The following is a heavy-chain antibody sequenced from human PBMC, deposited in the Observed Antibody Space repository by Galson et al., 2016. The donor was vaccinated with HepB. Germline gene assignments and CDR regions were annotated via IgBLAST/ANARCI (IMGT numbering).Heavy chain of an antibody. Sequence: SLRLSCAASGFRFDDYTMHWVRQAPGKGLEWVSLITWNGGTTDYTDSVKGRFTISRDNNKNSLYLQMNSLRSEDTALYYCTKGMSLGVVPLFDSWGQGTLVVVSS. CDR2: ITWNGGTT. CDR1: GFRFDDYT. V-gene: IGHV3-43*01. D-gene: IGHD3-3*01. CDR3: TKGMSLGVVPLFDS. J-gene: IGHJ4*02.